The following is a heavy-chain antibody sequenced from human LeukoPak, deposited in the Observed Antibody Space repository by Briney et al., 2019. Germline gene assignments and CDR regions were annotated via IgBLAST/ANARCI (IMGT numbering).Heavy chain of an antibody. V-gene: IGHV1-69*04. Sequence: SVKASCKASGGTFSSYAISWVRQAPGQGLEWMGRIIPILGIANYAQKFQGRVTITADKSTSTAYMELSSLRSEDTAVYYCARAPGVYYYDSSGYLDYWGQGTLVTVSS. D-gene: IGHD3-22*01. CDR2: IIPILGIA. J-gene: IGHJ4*02. CDR3: ARAPGVYYYDSSGYLDY. CDR1: GGTFSSYA.